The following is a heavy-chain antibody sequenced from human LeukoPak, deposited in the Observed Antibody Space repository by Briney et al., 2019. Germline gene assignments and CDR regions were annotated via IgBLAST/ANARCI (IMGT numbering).Heavy chain of an antibody. CDR2: ISYHGSDK. CDR1: GFTFSNFA. J-gene: IGHJ4*02. Sequence: PGGSLRLSCAASGFTFSNFAMHWVRQAPGKGLEWVTVISYHGSDKFYADSVKGRFTVSRDNSKNTLYLQMNSLRAEDTAVYYCATQPCSGGRCYLDYWGQGTLVTVSS. D-gene: IGHD2-15*01. CDR3: ATQPCSGGRCYLDY. V-gene: IGHV3-30*04.